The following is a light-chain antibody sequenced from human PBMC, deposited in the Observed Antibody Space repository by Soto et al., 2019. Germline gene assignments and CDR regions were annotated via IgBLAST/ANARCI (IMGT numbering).Light chain of an antibody. J-gene: IGKJ1*01. CDR1: QSISSY. CDR2: DAS. V-gene: IGKV1-39*01. CDR3: QQSYSATWT. Sequence: GDRVTITCRASQSISSYLNWYQQKPGKAPNLLIYDASTLQSGVPSRFSGSGSGTDFSLTITNLQPEDFATYYCQQSYSATWTFGQGTKVEIK.